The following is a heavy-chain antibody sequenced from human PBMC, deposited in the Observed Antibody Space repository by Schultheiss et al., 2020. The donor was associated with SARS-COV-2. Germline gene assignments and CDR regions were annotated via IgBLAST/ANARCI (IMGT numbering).Heavy chain of an antibody. CDR2: ISGSGGST. J-gene: IGHJ4*02. CDR1: GFTFSSYA. CDR3: AKSSIAAASTGTGYDY. D-gene: IGHD6-13*01. Sequence: GSLRLSCAASGFTFSSYAMSWVRQAPGKGLEWVSAISGSGGSTYYADSVKGRFTISRDNSKNTLYLQMNSLRAEDTAVYYCAKSSIAAASTGTGYDYWGQGTLVTVSS. V-gene: IGHV3-23*01.